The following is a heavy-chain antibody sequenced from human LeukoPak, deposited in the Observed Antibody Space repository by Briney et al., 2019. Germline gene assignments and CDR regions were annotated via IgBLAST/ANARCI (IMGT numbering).Heavy chain of an antibody. J-gene: IGHJ3*02. D-gene: IGHD2/OR15-2a*01. Sequence: ASVKVSCKASGYTFTGYYMHWVRQAPGQGLEWMGWISAYNGNTNYAQKLQGRVTMTTDTSTSTAYMELRSLRSDDTAVYYCAREENMGDPRDAFDIWGQGTMVTVSS. CDR3: AREENMGDPRDAFDI. CDR2: ISAYNGNT. V-gene: IGHV1-18*04. CDR1: GYTFTGYY.